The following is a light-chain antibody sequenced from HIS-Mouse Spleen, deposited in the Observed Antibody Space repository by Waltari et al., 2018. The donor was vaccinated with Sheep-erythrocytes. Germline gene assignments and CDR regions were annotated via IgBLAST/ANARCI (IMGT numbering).Light chain of an antibody. CDR1: ALPKKY. CDR2: EDS. J-gene: IGLJ3*02. CDR3: YSTDSSGNHWV. Sequence: SYELTQPPSVSVSTGQTARIPCSGDALPKKYAYWYQQKSGQAPVLVIYEDSKRPSGIPERFSGSSSGTMATLTISGAQVEDDADYYCYSTDSSGNHWVFGGGTKLTVL. V-gene: IGLV3-10*01.